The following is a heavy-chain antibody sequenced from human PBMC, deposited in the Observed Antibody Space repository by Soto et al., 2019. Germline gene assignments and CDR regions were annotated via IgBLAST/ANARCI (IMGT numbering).Heavy chain of an antibody. V-gene: IGHV3-7*05. CDR1: GFTFSSYW. Sequence: GGSLRLSCAASGFTFSSYWRSWVRKEPGKGPEWVANIKQDGSEKSYVDSVKGRFTISRDNAKNSLYLQMTSLRAEDTAVYHCAKSLSAIPGDSWGQGTLVTVSS. J-gene: IGHJ4*02. CDR2: IKQDGSEK. CDR3: AKSLSAIPGDS. D-gene: IGHD2-2*01.